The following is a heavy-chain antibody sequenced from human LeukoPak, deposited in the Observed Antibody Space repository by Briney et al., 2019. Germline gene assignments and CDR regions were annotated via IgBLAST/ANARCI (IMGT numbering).Heavy chain of an antibody. D-gene: IGHD2-15*01. J-gene: IGHJ6*03. CDR2: INTNTGNP. V-gene: IGHV7-4-1*02. CDR3: ASSIRYCSGGSCYPSEYYYYYMDV. Sequence: ASVKVSCKASGYTFTSYAMNWVRQAPGQGLEWMGWINTNTGNPTYAQGFTGRFVFSLDTSVSTAYLQISSLKAEDTAVYYCASSIRYCSGGSCYPSEYYYYYMDVWGKGTTVTVSS. CDR1: GYTFTSYA.